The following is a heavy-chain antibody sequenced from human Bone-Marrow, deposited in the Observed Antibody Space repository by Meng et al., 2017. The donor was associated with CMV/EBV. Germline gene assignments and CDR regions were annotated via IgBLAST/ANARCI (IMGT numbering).Heavy chain of an antibody. CDR1: GFTFSSYA. CDR3: ARGFGCSSTSCQSPSLLWFDP. D-gene: IGHD2-2*01. CDR2: ISYDGSNK. J-gene: IGHJ5*02. Sequence: GGSLRLSCAASGFTFSSYAMHWVRQAPGKGLEWVAVISYDGSNKYYADSVKGRFTISRDNSKNTLYLQMNSLRAEDTAVYYCARGFGCSSTSCQSPSLLWFDPWGQRTLVTVSS. V-gene: IGHV3-30*04.